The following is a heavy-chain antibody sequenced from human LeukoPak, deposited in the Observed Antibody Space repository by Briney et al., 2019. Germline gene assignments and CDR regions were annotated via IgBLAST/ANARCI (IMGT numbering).Heavy chain of an antibody. Sequence: GGSLRLSCAASGFTVSSNYKSWVRQAPGKGLEWVSVIYSGGSTYYADSVKGRFTISRDNSKNTLYLQMNSLRAEDTAVYYCARDRDGYNGMDVWGQGTTVTVSS. J-gene: IGHJ6*02. CDR3: ARDRDGYNGMDV. D-gene: IGHD5-24*01. CDR1: GFTVSSNY. V-gene: IGHV3-53*01. CDR2: IYSGGST.